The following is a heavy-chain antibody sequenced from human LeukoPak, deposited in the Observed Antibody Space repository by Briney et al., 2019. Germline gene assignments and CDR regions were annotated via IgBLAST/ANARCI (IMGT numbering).Heavy chain of an antibody. CDR1: GGSFSGYY. Sequence: SETLSLTCAVYGGSFSGYYWSWIRQPPGKGLEWIGEINHSGSTNYNPSLKSRVTISVDTSKNQFSLKLSSVTAADTAVYYCARTPHYYGSGSPPRNWFDPWGQGTLVTVSS. CDR2: INHSGST. CDR3: ARTPHYYGSGSPPRNWFDP. V-gene: IGHV4-34*01. J-gene: IGHJ5*02. D-gene: IGHD3-10*01.